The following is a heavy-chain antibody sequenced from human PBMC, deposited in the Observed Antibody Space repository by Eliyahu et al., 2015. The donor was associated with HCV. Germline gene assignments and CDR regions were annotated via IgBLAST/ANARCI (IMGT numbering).Heavy chain of an antibody. D-gene: IGHD4-17*01. CDR3: ANMATVTTGGVFDL. Sequence: QVQLVESGGGVVQPGRSLSLXCAASGFILSKYAIHWVRQVPGKGLGWVXVISYDGSKIYXADSVXGRFTISRDNSNNTVYLQXDSLGAXDTAVYYCANMATVTTGGVFDLWGQGTLVTVSS. V-gene: IGHV3-30*18. CDR1: GFILSKYA. CDR2: ISYDGSKI. J-gene: IGHJ4*02.